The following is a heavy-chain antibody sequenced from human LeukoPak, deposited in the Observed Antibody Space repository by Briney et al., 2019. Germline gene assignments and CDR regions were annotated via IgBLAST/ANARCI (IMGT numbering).Heavy chain of an antibody. CDR2: ISGSGGST. CDR1: GLTFSSYA. D-gene: IGHD6-19*01. Sequence: TGGSLRLSCAATGLTFSSYAMSWVRQAPGKGPEWVSAISGSGGSTYYADSVKGRFSISRDNSKNTLYLQMNSLGAEDTAVYYCAKGPLIEVAGTTWDYWGRGTLVTVSS. V-gene: IGHV3-23*01. CDR3: AKGPLIEVAGTTWDY. J-gene: IGHJ4*02.